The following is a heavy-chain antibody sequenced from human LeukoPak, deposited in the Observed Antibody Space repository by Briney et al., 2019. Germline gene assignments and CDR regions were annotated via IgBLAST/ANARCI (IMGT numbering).Heavy chain of an antibody. CDR3: ARHWRIAARPGWFDP. J-gene: IGHJ5*02. D-gene: IGHD6-6*01. CDR1: GGSISSYY. CDR2: IYTSGST. V-gene: IGHV4-4*07. Sequence: SETLSLTCTVSGGSISSYYWSWIRQPAGKGLEWIGRIYTSGSTYYNPSLKSRVTISVDTSKNQFSLKLSSVTAADTAVYYCARHWRIAARPGWFDPWGQGTLVTVSS.